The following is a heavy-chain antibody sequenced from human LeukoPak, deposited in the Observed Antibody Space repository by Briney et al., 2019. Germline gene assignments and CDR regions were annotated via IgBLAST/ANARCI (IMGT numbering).Heavy chain of an antibody. Sequence: PGGSLRLSCAASGFIFSKYVMNWVRQAPGKGLEWVSSISSTSTYKYYADSVKGRFTISRDNAKNSLYLQMNSLRAEDTAVYYCAKRLGLTTVTPFDYWGQGTLVTVSS. J-gene: IGHJ4*02. V-gene: IGHV3-21*04. D-gene: IGHD4-17*01. CDR1: GFIFSKYV. CDR2: ISSTSTYK. CDR3: AKRLGLTTVTPFDY.